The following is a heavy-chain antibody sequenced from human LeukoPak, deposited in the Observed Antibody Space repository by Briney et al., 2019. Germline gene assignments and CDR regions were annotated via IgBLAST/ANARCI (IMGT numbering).Heavy chain of an antibody. CDR3: ARGATVVTLDAFDI. J-gene: IGHJ3*02. CDR2: ISAYNGNT. Sequence: WASVKVSCKASGYTFTSYGISWVRQAPGQGLEWMGWISAYNGNTNYAQKLQGRVTMTTDTSTSTAYMELSSLRSEDTAVYYCARGATVVTLDAFDIWGQGTMVTVSS. V-gene: IGHV1-18*01. D-gene: IGHD4-23*01. CDR1: GYTFTSYG.